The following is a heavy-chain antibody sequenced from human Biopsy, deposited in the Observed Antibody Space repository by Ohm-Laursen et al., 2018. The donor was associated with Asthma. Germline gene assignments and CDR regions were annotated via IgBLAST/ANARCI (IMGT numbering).Heavy chain of an antibody. J-gene: IGHJ6*02. D-gene: IGHD6-13*01. CDR3: ASPSSSREILYYYYNMDI. CDR1: GYTFISYA. Sequence: GASVKVSCKVSGYTFISYAIHWVRQAPGQRLEWMGWINAGNGNTKYSQKFQGRVTISADIFTKTAYLEVSSLRSDDTAVYYCASPSSSREILYYYYNMDIWGQGTTVTV. V-gene: IGHV1-3*01. CDR2: INAGNGNT.